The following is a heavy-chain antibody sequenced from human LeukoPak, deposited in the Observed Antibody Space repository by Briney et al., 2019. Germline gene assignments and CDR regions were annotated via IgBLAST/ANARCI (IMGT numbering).Heavy chain of an antibody. CDR2: IYYSGGT. D-gene: IGHD1-14*01. CDR1: GGSISSYS. CDR3: ARLKTTHFDY. V-gene: IGHV4-59*08. J-gene: IGHJ4*02. Sequence: SETLSLTCTVSGGSISSYSWSWIRQPPGKGLEWIGYIYYSGGTNYNPSFKSRVSISVDTSKNQFSLKLTSVTAADTAVYYCARLKTTHFDYWGQGILVTVSS.